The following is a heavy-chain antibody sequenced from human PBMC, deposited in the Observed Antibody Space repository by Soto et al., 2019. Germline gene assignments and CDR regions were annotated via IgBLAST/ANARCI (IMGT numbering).Heavy chain of an antibody. J-gene: IGHJ4*02. CDR2: ISAYNGNT. V-gene: IGHV1-18*01. CDR3: ATGFNWGFFDY. CDR1: GYTFTSYG. D-gene: IGHD7-27*01. Sequence: ASVKVSCKASGYTFTSYGISWVRQAPGQGLEWMGWISAYNGNTNYAQKLQGRVTMTKDTSTNTAYMEVSSLRSEDTAVYYCATGFNWGFFDYWGQGTLVTVSS.